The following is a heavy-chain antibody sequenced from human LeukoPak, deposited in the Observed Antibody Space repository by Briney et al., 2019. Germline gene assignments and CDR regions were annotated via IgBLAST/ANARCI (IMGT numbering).Heavy chain of an antibody. CDR2: INPNSGGT. CDR1: GYTFTSYD. Sequence: ASVKVSCKASGYTFTSYDINWVRQAPGQGLEWMGRINPNSGGTNYAQFFQGRVTMTRDTSISTAYMQLSRLRSDDTAVYYCARDYGSGSYYNDYWGQGTLVTVSS. CDR3: ARDYGSGSYYNDY. V-gene: IGHV1-2*06. J-gene: IGHJ4*02. D-gene: IGHD3-10*01.